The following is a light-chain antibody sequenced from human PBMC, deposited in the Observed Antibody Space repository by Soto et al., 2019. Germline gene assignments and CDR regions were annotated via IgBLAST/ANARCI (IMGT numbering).Light chain of an antibody. Sequence: IVLTHSPGARSFSPGERATRSCRASLRVSRNYLAWYQQTRGPAPRLLIFGASTRATGIPDRFSGSGSGTDFTLTINRLEPEDFAVYYCQQYGSSQWTFGQGTKVDIK. V-gene: IGKV3-20*01. CDR1: LRVSRNY. CDR2: GAS. J-gene: IGKJ1*01. CDR3: QQYGSSQWT.